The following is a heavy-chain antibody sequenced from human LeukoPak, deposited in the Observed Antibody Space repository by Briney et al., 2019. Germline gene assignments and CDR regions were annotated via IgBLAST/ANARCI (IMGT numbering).Heavy chain of an antibody. CDR2: ISRSGGST. CDR3: AKVYRGAKSPPRGAFDI. CDR1: GFTFSSYA. J-gene: IGHJ3*02. Sequence: GGSLRLSCAASGFTFSSYAMSWVRQAPGKGLEWVSAISRSGGSTYYADSVKGRLTISRDNSKNTLYLQMNSLRAEDTAVYYCAKVYRGAKSPPRGAFDISGQGTMVTVSS. D-gene: IGHD3-10*01. V-gene: IGHV3-23*01.